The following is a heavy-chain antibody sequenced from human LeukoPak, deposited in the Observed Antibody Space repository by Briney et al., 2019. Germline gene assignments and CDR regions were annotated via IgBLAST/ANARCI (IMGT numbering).Heavy chain of an antibody. Sequence: SETLSLTCTVSGGSISGSSYYWGWIRQPPGKGLEWIGNIFYSGTTYYNPSLMSRVTISVDTSKNQFSLKMRSVTAADTAVYYCARVLRGGTYYFDYWGQGTLVTVSS. CDR1: GGSISGSSYY. CDR3: ARVLRGGTYYFDY. V-gene: IGHV4-39*01. D-gene: IGHD2-15*01. CDR2: IFYSGTT. J-gene: IGHJ4*02.